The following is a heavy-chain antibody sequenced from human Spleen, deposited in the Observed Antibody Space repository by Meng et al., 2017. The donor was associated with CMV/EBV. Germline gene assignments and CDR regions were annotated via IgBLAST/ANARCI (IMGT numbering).Heavy chain of an antibody. V-gene: IGHV3-23*01. J-gene: IGHJ4*02. CDR2: VSGNGGST. CDR1: GFTFSSYA. CDR3: AKSHITILRGGFVN. D-gene: IGHD3-10*01. Sequence: GGSLRLSCVASGFTFSSYAMNWVRQAAGKGLEWVSTVSGNGGSTYYADSVKGRFTISRDNSKNTLYVQMNSLRAEDTAVYYCAKSHITILRGGFVNWGQGTLVTVSS.